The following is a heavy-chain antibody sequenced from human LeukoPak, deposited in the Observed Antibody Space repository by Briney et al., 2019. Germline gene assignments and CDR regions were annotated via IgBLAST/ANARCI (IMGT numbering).Heavy chain of an antibody. V-gene: IGHV3-15*01. J-gene: IGHJ4*02. CDR3: STRGTYFFEY. CDR1: GISLNNVW. Sequence: KTGGSLRLSCATSGISLNNVWMSWVRQAPGKGLEWVGRITSKSDGGTTDYAAPVEGRFIISRDDSKNTLYLQMNSLKTEDTAVYFCSTRGTYFFEYWGQGTLVTVSS. CDR2: ITSKSDGGTT. D-gene: IGHD1-26*01.